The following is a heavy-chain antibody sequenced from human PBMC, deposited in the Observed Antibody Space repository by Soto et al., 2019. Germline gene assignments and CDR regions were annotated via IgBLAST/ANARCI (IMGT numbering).Heavy chain of an antibody. V-gene: IGHV3-15*07. CDR2: IKSKTDGGTT. D-gene: IGHD3-3*01. J-gene: IGHJ4*02. CDR3: TTDGPYWYDFWSGYRHAY. CDR1: GFTFSNAW. Sequence: GGSLRLSCAASGFTFSNAWMNWFRQAPGKGLEWVGRIKSKTDGGTTDYAAPVKGRFTISRDDSKNTLYLQMNSLKTEDTAVYYCTTDGPYWYDFWSGYRHAYWGQGTLVTGSS.